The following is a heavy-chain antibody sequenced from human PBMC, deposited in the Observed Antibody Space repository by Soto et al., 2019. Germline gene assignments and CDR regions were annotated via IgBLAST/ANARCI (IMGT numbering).Heavy chain of an antibody. D-gene: IGHD1-26*01. Sequence: VASVKVSCKASGYTFTSYAMHWVRQAPGQRLEWMGWINAGNGNTKYSQKFQGRVTITRDTSASTAYMELSSLRSEDTAVYYCASPIEGATFRYWGQGTLVTVSS. CDR3: ASPIEGATFRY. CDR2: INAGNGNT. CDR1: GYTFTSYA. V-gene: IGHV1-3*01. J-gene: IGHJ4*02.